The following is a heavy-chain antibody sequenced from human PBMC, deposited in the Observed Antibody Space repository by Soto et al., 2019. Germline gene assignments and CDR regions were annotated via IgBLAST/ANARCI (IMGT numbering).Heavy chain of an antibody. Sequence: QVQLVESGGGVVQPGKSLRLSCEASGFTFNTYGMHWVRQAPGKGPEWVAVISHDGSNKYYADSVKGRFTISKDNSKNTLDLQMNSLRAEDTAVYYCANWNYPQSDWGQGTLVTVSS. D-gene: IGHD1-7*01. CDR1: GFTFNTYG. CDR2: ISHDGSNK. V-gene: IGHV3-30*18. CDR3: ANWNYPQSD. J-gene: IGHJ4*02.